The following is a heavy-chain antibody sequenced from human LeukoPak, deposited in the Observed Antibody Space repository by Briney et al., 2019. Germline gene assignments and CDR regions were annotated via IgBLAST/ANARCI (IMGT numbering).Heavy chain of an antibody. Sequence: GGSLRLSCAASGFTFSSYSMNWVRQAPGKGLEWVSYISSSGSTIYHADSVKGRFTISRDNAKNSLYLQMNSLRAEDTAVYYCARDRQARPFDYWGQGTLVTVSS. CDR3: ARDRQARPFDY. CDR2: ISSSGSTI. J-gene: IGHJ4*02. CDR1: GFTFSSYS. D-gene: IGHD6-6*01. V-gene: IGHV3-48*04.